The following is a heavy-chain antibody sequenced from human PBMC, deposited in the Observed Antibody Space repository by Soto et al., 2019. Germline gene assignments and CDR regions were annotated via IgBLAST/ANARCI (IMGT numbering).Heavy chain of an antibody. CDR1: GFTFSSYG. V-gene: IGHV3-30*18. CDR2: ISYDGSNK. D-gene: IGHD4-17*01. Sequence: GGSLRLSCAVSGFTFSSYGMHWVRQAPGKGLEWVAVISYDGSNKYYADSVKGRFTISRDNSKNTLYLQMNSLRAEDTAVYYCAKDQDKWGTSTVTTFDYWGQGTLVTVSS. J-gene: IGHJ4*02. CDR3: AKDQDKWGTSTVTTFDY.